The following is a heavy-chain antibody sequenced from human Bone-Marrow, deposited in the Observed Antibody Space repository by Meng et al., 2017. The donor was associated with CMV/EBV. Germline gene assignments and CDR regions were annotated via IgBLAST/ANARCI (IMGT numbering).Heavy chain of an antibody. CDR3: ARGLPTTVRTEGGMDV. CDR1: GGSFSGYY. J-gene: IGHJ6*02. Sequence: SETLSLTCAVYGGSFSGYYWSWIRQPPGKGLEWIGEINHSGSTNYNPSLKSRVTISVDTSKNQFSLKLSSVTAADTAVYYCARGLPTTVRTEGGMDVWGQGTTVTVSS. CDR2: INHSGST. V-gene: IGHV4-34*01. D-gene: IGHD4-11*01.